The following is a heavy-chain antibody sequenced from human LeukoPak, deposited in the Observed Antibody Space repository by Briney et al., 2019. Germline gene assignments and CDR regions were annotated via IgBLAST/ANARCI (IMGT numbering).Heavy chain of an antibody. D-gene: IGHD6-19*01. J-gene: IGHJ4*02. Sequence: SETLSLTCTVSGGSISSYYWSWIRQPPGKGLEWIGYIYSTGSTNYNPSLKSRVTISIDTSKNQFSLKLSSVTAADTAVYYCAIAVADYFDYWGQGTLVTVSS. CDR1: GGSISSYY. CDR3: AIAVADYFDY. CDR2: IYSTGST. V-gene: IGHV4-59*08.